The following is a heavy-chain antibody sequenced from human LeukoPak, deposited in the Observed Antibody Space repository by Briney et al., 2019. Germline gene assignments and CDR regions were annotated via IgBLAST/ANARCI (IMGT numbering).Heavy chain of an antibody. CDR3: ARGNNDYTPRGYYYYYGMDV. V-gene: IGHV1-8*01. D-gene: IGHD4-11*01. CDR1: GYTFTSYD. Sequence: WASVKVSCKASGYTFTSYDINWVRQATGQGLEWMGWMNPNSGNTGYAQKFQGRVTMTRNTSISTAYMELSSLRSEDTAVYYCARGNNDYTPRGYYYYYGMDVWGQGTTVTVSS. J-gene: IGHJ6*02. CDR2: MNPNSGNT.